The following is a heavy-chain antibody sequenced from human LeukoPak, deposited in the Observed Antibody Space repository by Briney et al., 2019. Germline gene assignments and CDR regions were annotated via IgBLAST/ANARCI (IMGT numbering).Heavy chain of an antibody. CDR2: IKSDGSST. CDR1: GFTFSNNW. V-gene: IGHV3-74*01. Sequence: PGGSLRLSCAASGFTFSNNWMHWVRQAPGKGLVWVSRIKSDGSSTNYADSVEGRFTISRDNAMDTLYLQMSSLRAEDTAVYYCARAYGDSYFDYWGLGTLVTVSS. CDR3: ARAYGDSYFDY. J-gene: IGHJ4*02. D-gene: IGHD4-17*01.